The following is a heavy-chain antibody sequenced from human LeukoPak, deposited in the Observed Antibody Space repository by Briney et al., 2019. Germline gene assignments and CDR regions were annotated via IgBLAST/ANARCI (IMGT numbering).Heavy chain of an antibody. D-gene: IGHD1-7*01. CDR3: ARRPNWNYSNWFDP. V-gene: IGHV4-39*01. CDR1: GASISSSSYY. J-gene: IGHJ5*02. Sequence: SETLSLTCTVSGASISSSSYYWGWIRQPPGKGLGWIGNIYYSESTYYNPSLKSRVTMSIDTSRNQFSLKLRSVTAADTAVYYCARRPNWNYSNWFDPWGQGTLVTVSS. CDR2: IYYSEST.